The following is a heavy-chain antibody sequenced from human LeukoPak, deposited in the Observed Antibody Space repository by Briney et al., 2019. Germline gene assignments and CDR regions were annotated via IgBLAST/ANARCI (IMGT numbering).Heavy chain of an antibody. CDR3: ARPGYSYGSTFVRAPGALPDAFDI. D-gene: IGHD5-18*01. CDR2: IYYSGST. CDR1: GGSISSSSYY. V-gene: IGHV4-30-4*01. J-gene: IGHJ3*02. Sequence: PSETLSLTCTVSGGSISSSSYYWSWIRQPPGKGLEWIGYIYYSGSTYYNPSLKSRVTISVDTSKNQFSLKLSSVTAADTAVYYCARPGYSYGSTFVRAPGALPDAFDIWGQGTMVTVSS.